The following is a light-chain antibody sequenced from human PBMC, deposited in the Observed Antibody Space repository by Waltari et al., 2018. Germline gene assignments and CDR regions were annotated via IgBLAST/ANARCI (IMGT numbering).Light chain of an antibody. J-gene: IGLJ2*01. CDR1: SADIGGFDY. CDR2: EVS. V-gene: IGLV2-14*01. CDR3: SSYSTTSTLVV. Sequence: QSALTQPASVSGSPGPSITITCTATSADIGGFDYVSWDQQRPGKAPKLIIFEVSNRASGISNRFSGSKSGSTASLTISGLQTEDDSDYYCSSYSTTSTLVVFGGGTKVTVL.